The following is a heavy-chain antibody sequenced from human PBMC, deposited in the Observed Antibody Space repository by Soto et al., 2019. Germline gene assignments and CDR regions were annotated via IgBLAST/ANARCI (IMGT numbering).Heavy chain of an antibody. V-gene: IGHV3-48*02. CDR3: ARDRIYAFDY. D-gene: IGHD2-2*01. Sequence: EVQLVESGGGLVQPGGSLRLSCAASGFTFSTYSMNWVRQAPGKGLEWVSYITGSSDSVFYGDAVKGRFTISRDNAKNSLYLQMNSLRDEDTAGYYCARDRIYAFDYWGQGTLVTVSS. CDR2: ITGSSDSV. J-gene: IGHJ4*02. CDR1: GFTFSTYS.